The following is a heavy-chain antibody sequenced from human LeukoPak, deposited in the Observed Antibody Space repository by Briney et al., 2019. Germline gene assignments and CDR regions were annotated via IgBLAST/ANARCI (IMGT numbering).Heavy chain of an antibody. Sequence: GGSLRLSCAASGFTFSSYGMHWVRQAPGKGLEWVAVISYDGSNKYYADSVKGRFTISRGNSKNTLYLQMNSLRAEDTAVYYCAKDLDHPGYYGMDVWGQGTTVTVSS. D-gene: IGHD1-14*01. CDR2: ISYDGSNK. CDR3: AKDLDHPGYYGMDV. V-gene: IGHV3-30*18. CDR1: GFTFSSYG. J-gene: IGHJ6*02.